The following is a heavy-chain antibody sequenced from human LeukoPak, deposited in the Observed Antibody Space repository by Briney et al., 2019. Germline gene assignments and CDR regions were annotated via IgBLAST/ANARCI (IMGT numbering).Heavy chain of an antibody. V-gene: IGHV3-11*06. J-gene: IGHJ4*02. D-gene: IGHD2-21*02. CDR1: GFTFSDYY. CDR3: ARADCGGDCYEASGYFDY. CDR2: ISSSSSYT. Sequence: GGSLRLSCAASGFTFSDYYMSWIRQAPGKGLEWVSYISSSSSYTNYADSVKGRFTISRDNAKNSLYLQMNSLRAEDTAVYYCARADCGGDCYEASGYFDYWGQGTLVTVPS.